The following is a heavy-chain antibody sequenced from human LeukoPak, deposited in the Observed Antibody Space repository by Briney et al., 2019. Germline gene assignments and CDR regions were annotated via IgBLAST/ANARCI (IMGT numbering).Heavy chain of an antibody. V-gene: IGHV3-53*04. Sequence: GGSLRLSCAASGFTVSSNYMSWVRQAPGKGLEWVSVIYSGGSTYYADSVKGRFTISRHNSKNTPYLQMNSLRAEDTAVYYCARDPLWFGELDYYYYYGMDVWGQGTTVTVSS. J-gene: IGHJ6*02. CDR2: IYSGGST. CDR3: ARDPLWFGELDYYYYYGMDV. CDR1: GFTVSSNY. D-gene: IGHD3-10*01.